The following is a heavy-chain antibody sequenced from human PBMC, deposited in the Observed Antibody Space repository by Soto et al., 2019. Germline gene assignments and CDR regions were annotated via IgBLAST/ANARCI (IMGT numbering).Heavy chain of an antibody. J-gene: IGHJ4*02. CDR1: GGSFSGYY. D-gene: IGHD6-13*01. CDR2: INHSGST. Sequence: QVQLQQWGAGLLKPSETLSLTCAVYGGSFSGYYWSWIRQPPGKGLEWIGEINHSGSTNYNPSLKSRVTISVDTSKNQFSLKLSSVTAADTAVYYGARTYSSSWSPFDDWGQGTLVTVSS. V-gene: IGHV4-34*01. CDR3: ARTYSSSWSPFDD.